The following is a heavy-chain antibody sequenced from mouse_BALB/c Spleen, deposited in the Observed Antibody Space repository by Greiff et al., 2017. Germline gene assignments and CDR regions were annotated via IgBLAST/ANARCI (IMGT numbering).Heavy chain of an antibody. Sequence: EVHLVESGGGLVKPGGSLKLSCAASGFAFSSYDMSWVRQTPEKRLEWVAYISSGGGSTYYPDTVKGRFTISRDNAKNTLYLQMSSLKSEDTAMYYCARHYGSSYDFAMDYWGQGTSVTVSS. CDR1: GFAFSSYD. D-gene: IGHD1-1*01. CDR3: ARHYGSSYDFAMDY. J-gene: IGHJ4*01. V-gene: IGHV5-12-1*01. CDR2: ISSGGGST.